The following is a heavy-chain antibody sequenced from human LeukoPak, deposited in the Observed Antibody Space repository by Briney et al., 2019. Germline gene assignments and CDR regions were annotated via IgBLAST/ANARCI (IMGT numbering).Heavy chain of an antibody. CDR1: GFTFSSYW. Sequence: GGSLRLSCAASGFTFSSYWMSWVRQAPGKGLEWVANIKQDGSEKYYVDSVKGRFTISRDNAKNSLYLQMNSLRAEDTAVYYCARPYSSSRYVFDYWGQGTLVTVSS. J-gene: IGHJ4*02. D-gene: IGHD6-13*01. V-gene: IGHV3-7*05. CDR2: IKQDGSEK. CDR3: ARPYSSSRYVFDY.